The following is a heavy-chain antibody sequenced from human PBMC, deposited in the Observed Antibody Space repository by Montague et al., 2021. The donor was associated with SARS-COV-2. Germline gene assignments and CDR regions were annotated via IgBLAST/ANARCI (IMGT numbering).Heavy chain of an antibody. V-gene: IGHV4-59*08. CDR2: IYYSGST. Sequence: SETLSLTCTVSGGSISSSYWSWIRQPPGKGLEWIGYIYYSGSTNYNPSLKSRVTISVGTSKNQFSLKLSSVTAADTAVYYCARRALGYCSGGSCYSGFDYWGQGTLVTVSS. CDR1: GGSISSSY. D-gene: IGHD2-15*01. CDR3: ARRALGYCSGGSCYSGFDY. J-gene: IGHJ4*02.